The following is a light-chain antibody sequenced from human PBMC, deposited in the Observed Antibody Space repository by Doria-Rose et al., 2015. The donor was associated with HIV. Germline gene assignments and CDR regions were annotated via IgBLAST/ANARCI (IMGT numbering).Light chain of an antibody. CDR1: QSFSSTY. CDR2: DGS. V-gene: IGKV3-20*01. Sequence: LNQFPGTLSLSPGDRATLFCRASQSFSSTYLAWYQQKPGQAPSLLIYDGSNTAPGIPDRFSASWSRADINPTINRLEAEYFALYYCHQCGTSWTFGQGTKVEI. J-gene: IGKJ1*01. CDR3: HQCGTSWT.